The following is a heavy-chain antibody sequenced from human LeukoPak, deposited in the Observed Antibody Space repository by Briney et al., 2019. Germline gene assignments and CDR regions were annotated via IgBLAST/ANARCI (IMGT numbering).Heavy chain of an antibody. V-gene: IGHV1-69*13. D-gene: IGHD1-14*01. J-gene: IGHJ4*02. CDR3: ARGRNYNLNGEADY. Sequence: GASVKVSCKASGYTFTGYYMHWVRQAPGQGLEWMGGIIPMFGTTNYAQKFQGRVTITADAFASTAYMELSSLRSEDTAIYYCARGRNYNLNGEADYWGQGTLVTVSS. CDR2: IIPMFGTT. CDR1: GYTFTGYY.